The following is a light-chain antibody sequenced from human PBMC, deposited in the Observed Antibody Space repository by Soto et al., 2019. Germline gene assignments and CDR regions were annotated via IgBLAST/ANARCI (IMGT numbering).Light chain of an antibody. CDR2: GAS. CDR3: QQYGSTRST. CDR1: QSVSSSY. J-gene: IGKJ2*01. V-gene: IGKV3-20*01. Sequence: EMVLTQSPGTLSLSPGERATLSCRASQSVSSSYLAWYQQKPGQAPRLLIYGASSRATGIPDRFSGSGSGTDFTRTISRLEPEDFAVYYCQQYGSTRSTFGQGTKLEIK.